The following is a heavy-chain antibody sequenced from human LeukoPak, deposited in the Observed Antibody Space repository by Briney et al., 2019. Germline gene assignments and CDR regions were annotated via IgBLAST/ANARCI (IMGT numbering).Heavy chain of an antibody. J-gene: IGHJ5*02. CDR3: ATRSLGFDP. CDR1: GFTFSSYG. CDR2: IWYDGSNK. Sequence: PGGSLRLSCAASGFTFSSYGMHWVRQAPGKGLEWVAVIWYDGSNKYYADSVKGRFTISRDNSKNTLYLQMNSLRAEDTAVYYCATRSLGFDPWGQGTLVTVSS. D-gene: IGHD2-15*01. V-gene: IGHV3-30*02.